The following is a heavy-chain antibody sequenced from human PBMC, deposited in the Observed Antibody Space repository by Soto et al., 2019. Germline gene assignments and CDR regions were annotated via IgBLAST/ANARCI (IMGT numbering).Heavy chain of an antibody. CDR1: GGSFSGYY. CDR2: INHSGST. V-gene: IGHV4-34*01. D-gene: IGHD3-9*01. CDR3: QGGRYYNISRDYMDV. Sequence: SETLSLTCAVYGGSFSGYYWSWIRQPPGKGLEWIGEINHSGSTNYNPSLKSRVTISVDTSKNQFSLKLSSVTAADTAVYYCQGGRYYNISRDYMDVWGKGTTVTVSS. J-gene: IGHJ6*03.